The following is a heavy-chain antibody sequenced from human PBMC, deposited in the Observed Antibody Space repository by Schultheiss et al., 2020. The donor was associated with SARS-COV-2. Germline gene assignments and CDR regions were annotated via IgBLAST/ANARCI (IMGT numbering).Heavy chain of an antibody. CDR1: GFTFGDYA. J-gene: IGHJ4*02. V-gene: IGHV3-23*01. D-gene: IGHD6-13*01. Sequence: GGSLRLSCTASGFTFGDYAMSWFRQAPGKGLEWVSSIDGSGGRTYYADSVRGRFTISRDNSKNRLNLQMNSLRPEDTAVYYCAKPGGSWYVQYFDDWGQGTLVTVSS. CDR3: AKPGGSWYVQYFDD. CDR2: IDGSGGRT.